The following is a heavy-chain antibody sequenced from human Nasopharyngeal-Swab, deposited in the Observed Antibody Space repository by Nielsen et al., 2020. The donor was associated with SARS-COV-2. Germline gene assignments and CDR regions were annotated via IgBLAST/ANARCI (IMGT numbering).Heavy chain of an antibody. J-gene: IGHJ3*02. CDR1: GFTFSSYA. D-gene: IGHD2-15*01. Sequence: GGSRLSCAASGFTFSSYAMSWVRQAPGKGLEWVSAISGSGGSTYYADSVKGRFTISRDNSKNTLYLQMNSLRAEDTAVYYCAKAYFPKLLRDAFDIWGQGTMVTVSS. CDR3: AKAYFPKLLRDAFDI. CDR2: ISGSGGST. V-gene: IGHV3-23*01.